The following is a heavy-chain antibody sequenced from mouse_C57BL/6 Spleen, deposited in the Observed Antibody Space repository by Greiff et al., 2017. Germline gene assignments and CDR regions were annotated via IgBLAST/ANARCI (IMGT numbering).Heavy chain of an antibody. CDR1: GFSLTSYG. D-gene: IGHD2-13*01. J-gene: IGHJ1*03. CDR3: ASGPPDGDYWYFDV. Sequence: QVQLKQSGPGLVAPSQSLSITCTVSGFSLTSYGVDWVRQSPGKGLEWLGVIWGVGSTNYNSALKSRLSISKDNSKSQVFLKMNSLQTDDTAMYYCASGPPDGDYWYFDVWGTGTTGTVSS. CDR2: IWGVGST. V-gene: IGHV2-6*01.